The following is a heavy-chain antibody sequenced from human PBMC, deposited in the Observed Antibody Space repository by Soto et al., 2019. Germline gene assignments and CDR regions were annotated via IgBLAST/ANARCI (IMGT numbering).Heavy chain of an antibody. CDR1: GGTFSSYT. CDR2: IIPILGIA. V-gene: IGHV1-69*02. CDR3: ARVSGYDYVRRGGAFDI. Sequence: QVQLVQSGAEVKKPGSSVKVSCKASGGTFSSYTISWVRQAPGQGLEWMGRIIPILGIANYAQKFQGRVTTLADKATSTAHMELSSRRSEDTAVYYCARVSGYDYVRRGGAFDIWGQGTMVTVSS. D-gene: IGHD5-12*01. J-gene: IGHJ3*02.